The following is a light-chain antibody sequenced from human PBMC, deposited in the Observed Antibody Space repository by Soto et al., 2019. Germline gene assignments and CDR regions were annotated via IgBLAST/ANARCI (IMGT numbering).Light chain of an antibody. Sequence: DIQMTQSPSSLSASEGDRVTITCPASQDISAVLNWYQQQPGKAPKVLIYDASKLQTGVPSRFSGRGSGKDFTFTISSLQPDDSGTYYCQQFYDLPITFGQGTRLEIK. J-gene: IGKJ5*01. CDR1: QDISAV. CDR3: QQFYDLPIT. V-gene: IGKV1-33*01. CDR2: DAS.